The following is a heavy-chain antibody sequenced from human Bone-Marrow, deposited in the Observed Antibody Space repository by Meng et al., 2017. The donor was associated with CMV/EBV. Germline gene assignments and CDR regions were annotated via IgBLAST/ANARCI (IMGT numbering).Heavy chain of an antibody. J-gene: IGHJ6*02. V-gene: IGHV1-46*01. CDR3: ARGDTIFGVVINLGYYYGMDV. CDR2: INPSGGST. Sequence: GESLKISCAASGFTFSSYAMGWVRQAPGQGLEWMGIINPSGGSTSYAQKFQGRVTMTRDTSTSTVYMELSSLRSEDTAVYYCARGDTIFGVVINLGYYYGMDVWGQGTTVTAP. CDR1: GFTFSSYA. D-gene: IGHD3-3*01.